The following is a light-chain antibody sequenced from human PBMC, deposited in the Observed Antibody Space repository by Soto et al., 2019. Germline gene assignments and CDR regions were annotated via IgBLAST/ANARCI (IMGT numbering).Light chain of an antibody. CDR1: QYINTR. CDR3: QKANSFPLT. V-gene: IGKV3-11*01. Sequence: EIVLTQSPATLSSFPGDRVTLSCRASQYINTRLAWYQHSPGQAPRLLIYQTSIRATGIPDRFSGSGSGTDFTLTISSLQPEDFATYYCQKANSFPLTCGGGNKGAIK. CDR2: QTS. J-gene: IGKJ4*01.